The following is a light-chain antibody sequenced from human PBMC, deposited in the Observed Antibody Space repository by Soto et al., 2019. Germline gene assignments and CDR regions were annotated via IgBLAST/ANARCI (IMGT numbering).Light chain of an antibody. CDR1: QSISSY. J-gene: IGKJ1*01. V-gene: IGKV1-39*01. CDR3: QHYNSYSEA. Sequence: QMTQSPYSLSASVGDRVTITCRASQSISSYLNWYQQKPGKAPNLLIYDASTLHSGVPSRFSGGGSGTDFTLTISSLQPDDFATYYCQHYNSYSEAFGQGTKVDI. CDR2: DAS.